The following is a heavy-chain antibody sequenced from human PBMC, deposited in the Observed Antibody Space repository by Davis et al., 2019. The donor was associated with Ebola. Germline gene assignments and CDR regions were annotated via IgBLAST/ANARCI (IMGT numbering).Heavy chain of an antibody. CDR3: AKNRYSSSWYGDYGMDV. V-gene: IGHV3-23*01. J-gene: IGHJ6*02. CDR2: ISGSGGST. Sequence: GESLKISCAASGFTFSSYAMSWVRQAPGKGLEWFSAISGSGGSTYYADSVKGRFTISRDNSKNTLYLQMNSLRAEDTAVYYCAKNRYSSSWYGDYGMDVWAKGPRSPSP. CDR1: GFTFSSYA. D-gene: IGHD6-13*01.